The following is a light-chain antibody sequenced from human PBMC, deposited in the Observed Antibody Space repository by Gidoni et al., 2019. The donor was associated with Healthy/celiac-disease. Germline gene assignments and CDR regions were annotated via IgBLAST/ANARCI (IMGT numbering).Light chain of an antibody. J-gene: IGKJ2*01. CDR2: DAS. V-gene: IGKV3-11*01. Sequence: EMVWTQSPVTLSSSPGERATLSCRASQSVSSYLAWYQQKPGQAPRLLIYDASNRATGIPARFSGSGSGTGFALTISSLEPEDFAVYYCQQRSNWPPWYTFGQGTKLEIK. CDR3: QQRSNWPPWYT. CDR1: QSVSSY.